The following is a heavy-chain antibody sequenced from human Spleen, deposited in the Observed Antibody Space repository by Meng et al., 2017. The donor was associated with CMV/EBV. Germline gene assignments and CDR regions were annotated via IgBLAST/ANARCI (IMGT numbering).Heavy chain of an antibody. CDR2: FIPYFSTS. CDR3: ARDSANYEFWNGFYSGADHYYGMDV. J-gene: IGHJ6*02. D-gene: IGHD3-3*01. Sequence: WVRQAHGQGLEWVGGFIPYFSTSNYARKVQGRVAFTADESTDTAYMELSSLTSEDTAVYYCARDSANYEFWNGFYSGADHYYGMDVWGQGTTVTVSS. V-gene: IGHV1-69*01.